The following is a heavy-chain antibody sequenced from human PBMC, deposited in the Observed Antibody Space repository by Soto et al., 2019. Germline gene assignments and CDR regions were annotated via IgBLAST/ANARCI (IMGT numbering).Heavy chain of an antibody. CDR3: ARGSPRRITMVRGVRPTFDY. CDR1: GGSFSGYY. D-gene: IGHD3-10*01. Sequence: SETLSLTCAVYGGSFSGYYWSWIRQPPGKGLEWIGEINHSGSTNYNPSLKSRVTISVDTSKNQFSLKLSSVTAADTAVYYCARGSPRRITMVRGVRPTFDYWGQGTLVTVSS. J-gene: IGHJ4*02. CDR2: INHSGST. V-gene: IGHV4-34*01.